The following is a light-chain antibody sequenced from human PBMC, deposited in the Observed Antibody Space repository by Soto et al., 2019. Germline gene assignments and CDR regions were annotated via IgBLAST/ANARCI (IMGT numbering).Light chain of an antibody. CDR2: GAS. J-gene: IGKJ5*01. V-gene: IGKV3D-20*02. CDR1: QSVDSNY. CDR3: QQRNDWPLT. Sequence: EIVLTQSPGTLSLSPGEEATLSCRASQSVDSNYLAWYQQKPGQTPRLIIYGASGRADGIPHRFSGSGSGTDFTLTISSLEPEDFAVYYCQQRNDWPLTFGPGTRLEIK.